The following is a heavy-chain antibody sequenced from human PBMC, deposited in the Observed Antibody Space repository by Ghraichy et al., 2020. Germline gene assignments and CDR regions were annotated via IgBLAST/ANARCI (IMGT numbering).Heavy chain of an antibody. CDR1: GFTFSSYA. Sequence: GESLNISCAASGFTFSSYAMSWVRQAPGKGLEWVSAISGSGGSTYYADSVKGRFTISRDNSKNTLYLQMNSLRAEDTAVYYCAKHIGIAVAGTYWGYWGQGTLLTVSS. J-gene: IGHJ4*02. V-gene: IGHV3-23*01. D-gene: IGHD6-19*01. CDR3: AKHIGIAVAGTYWGY. CDR2: ISGSGGST.